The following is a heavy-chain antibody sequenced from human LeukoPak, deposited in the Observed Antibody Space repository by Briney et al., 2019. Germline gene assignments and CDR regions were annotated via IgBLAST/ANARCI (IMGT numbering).Heavy chain of an antibody. CDR2: INPNSGGT. CDR3: ARSVATMRGSWFDP. Sequence: ASVEVSCKASGYTFTGYYMHWVRQAPGQGLEWMGWINPNSGGTNYAQKFQGWVTMTRDTSISTAYMELSRLRSDDTAVYYCARSVATMRGSWFDPWGQGTLVTVSS. J-gene: IGHJ5*02. CDR1: GYTFTGYY. V-gene: IGHV1-2*04. D-gene: IGHD5-12*01.